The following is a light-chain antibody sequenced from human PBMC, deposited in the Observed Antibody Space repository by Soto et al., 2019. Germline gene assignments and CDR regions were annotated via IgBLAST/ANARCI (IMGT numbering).Light chain of an antibody. CDR1: SSDVGGYDY. CDR2: DVT. Sequence: QSALTQPRSVSGSPGQSVTISCTGTSSDVGGYDYVSWFQHHPGTVPKLMIYDVTKRPSGVPDRFSASTSGNTASLTISGLPAEDEADYYCCSYGGYFWVFGGGTKLTVL. J-gene: IGLJ3*02. V-gene: IGLV2-11*01. CDR3: CSYGGYFWV.